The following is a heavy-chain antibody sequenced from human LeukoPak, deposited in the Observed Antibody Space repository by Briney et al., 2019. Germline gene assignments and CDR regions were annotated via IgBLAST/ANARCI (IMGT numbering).Heavy chain of an antibody. J-gene: IGHJ6*02. D-gene: IGHD3-16*02. CDR2: ITSSGSII. V-gene: IGHV3-48*03. CDR3: ARSITFGGVIALYGMDV. CDR1: GFTFSSYE. Sequence: GGSLRLSCAASGFTFSSYEMHWVRQAPGKGLEWVSYITSSGSIIYYADSVKGRFTIPRDNAKNSLYLQMNSLRAEDTAVYYCARSITFGGVIALYGMDVWGHGTTVTVSS.